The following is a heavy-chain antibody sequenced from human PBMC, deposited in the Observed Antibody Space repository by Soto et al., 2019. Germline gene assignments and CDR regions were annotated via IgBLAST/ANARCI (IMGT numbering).Heavy chain of an antibody. CDR2: ISAYNGNT. CDR3: ARERRYYYDSSGYYSYYFDY. J-gene: IGHJ4*02. V-gene: IGHV1-18*01. Sequence: GASVKVSCKASGYTFTSYGISWVRQAPGQGLEWMGWISAYNGNTNYAQKLQGRVTMTTDTSTSTAYMELRSLRSDDTAVYYCARERRYYYDSSGYYSYYFDYWGQGTLVTVS. D-gene: IGHD3-22*01. CDR1: GYTFTSYG.